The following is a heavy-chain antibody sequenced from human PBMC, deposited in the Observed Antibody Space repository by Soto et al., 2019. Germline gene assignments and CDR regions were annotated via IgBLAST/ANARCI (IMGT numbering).Heavy chain of an antibody. D-gene: IGHD4-17*01. CDR3: ARVGGVTVTTYYYYYGMDV. CDR1: GFTFSSYA. J-gene: IGHJ6*02. CDR2: ISYDGSNK. V-gene: IGHV3-30-3*01. Sequence: GGSLRLSCAASGFTFSSYAMHWVRQAPGKGLEWVAVISYDGSNKYYADSVKGRFTISRDNSKNTLYLQMNSLRAEDTAVYYCARVGGVTVTTYYYYYGMDVWGQGTTVTVSS.